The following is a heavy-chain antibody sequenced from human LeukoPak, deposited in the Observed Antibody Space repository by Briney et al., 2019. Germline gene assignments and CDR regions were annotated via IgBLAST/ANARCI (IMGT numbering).Heavy chain of an antibody. J-gene: IGHJ3*02. CDR1: GFTFSSYS. D-gene: IGHD2-21*02. CDR2: NSSGSSTI. V-gene: IGHV3-48*02. Sequence: GGSLRLSCAASGFTFSSYSMNWVRQAPGKGLEWVSYNSSGSSTIYYADSVKGRFTISRDNAKNSLCLQMNSLRHVDTAVYYCARENIVVVTAIRDAFDIWGQGTMVTVSS. CDR3: ARENIVVVTAIRDAFDI.